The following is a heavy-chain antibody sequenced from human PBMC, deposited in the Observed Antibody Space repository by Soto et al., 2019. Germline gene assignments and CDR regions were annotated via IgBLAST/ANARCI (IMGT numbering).Heavy chain of an antibody. V-gene: IGHV1-69*13. Sequence: SVKVSCKASGGTFSSYAISWVRQAPGQGLGWMGGIIPIFGTANYAQKFQGRVTITADESTSTAYMELSSLRSEDTAVYYCAREEYCSGGSCYHYWGQGTLVTVSS. D-gene: IGHD2-15*01. CDR1: GGTFSSYA. CDR2: IIPIFGTA. CDR3: AREEYCSGGSCYHY. J-gene: IGHJ4*02.